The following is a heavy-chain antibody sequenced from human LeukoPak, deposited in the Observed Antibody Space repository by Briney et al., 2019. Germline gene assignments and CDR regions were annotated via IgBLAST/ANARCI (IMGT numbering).Heavy chain of an antibody. J-gene: IGHJ4*02. Sequence: GGSLRLSCAASGFTFSSYWMHWVRQDPRRGLLWVSRINTQGTYTNYADSVKGRFTTSRDNAKNTLYLQMSSLRADDTAVYYCVIDLGDYNDFWGQGTLVSVSS. CDR2: INTQGTYT. CDR1: GFTFSSYW. CDR3: VIDLGDYNDF. V-gene: IGHV3-74*01. D-gene: IGHD2-15*01.